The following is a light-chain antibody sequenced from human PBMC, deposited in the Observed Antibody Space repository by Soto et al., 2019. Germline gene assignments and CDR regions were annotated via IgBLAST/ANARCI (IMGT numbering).Light chain of an antibody. V-gene: IGKV3-20*01. Sequence: EIVLTQSPGTLSLSPGERATLSCRASQSVNSRYLAWYQQKPGQAPRLLIFDALNRATGIPDRFSGSGSGTDFALTINRLEPEDFALYFCQQYGSSPFTFGPGTTVDV. CDR1: QSVNSRY. CDR2: DAL. J-gene: IGKJ3*01. CDR3: QQYGSSPFT.